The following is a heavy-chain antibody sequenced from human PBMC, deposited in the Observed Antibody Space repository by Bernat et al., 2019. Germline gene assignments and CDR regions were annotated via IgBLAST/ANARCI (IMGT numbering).Heavy chain of an antibody. CDR3: ARRQTRTQSLDY. J-gene: IGHJ4*02. Sequence: QVQLQESGPGLVKPSETLSLTCTVSGGSISSGGYYWSWIRQHPGKGLEWIGYIYYSGSTYYNPSLKSRVTISVDTSKNQFSLKLSSVTAADTAVYYCARRQTRTQSLDYWGQGTLVTVSS. CDR1: GGSISSGGYY. V-gene: IGHV4-31*03. CDR2: IYYSGST.